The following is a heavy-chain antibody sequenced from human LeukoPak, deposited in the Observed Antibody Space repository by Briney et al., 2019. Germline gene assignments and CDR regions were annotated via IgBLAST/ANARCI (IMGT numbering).Heavy chain of an antibody. V-gene: IGHV3-30*02. Sequence: PGGSLRLSCAASGFTFSSFSMHWVRQAPGQGLEWVAFILYDGTNKYYADSVKGRFTISRDNSKNTLSLQMNSLRVEDTALYYCATTTTRYDSSGYNLFDYWGQGTLVTVSS. CDR2: ILYDGTNK. CDR1: GFTFSSFS. D-gene: IGHD3-22*01. CDR3: ATTTTRYDSSGYNLFDY. J-gene: IGHJ4*02.